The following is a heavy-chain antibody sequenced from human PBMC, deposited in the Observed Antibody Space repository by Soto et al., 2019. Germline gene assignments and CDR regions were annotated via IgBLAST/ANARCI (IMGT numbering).Heavy chain of an antibody. Sequence: PGGSLRLSCAASGFTFSSYEMNWVRLAPGKGLEWVSYISSSGSTIYYADSVKGRFTISRDNAKNSLYLQMNSLRAADTAVYYCAGRLMREVSPFDYWGQGTLVTVSS. CDR3: AGRLMREVSPFDY. V-gene: IGHV3-48*03. CDR2: ISSSGSTI. J-gene: IGHJ4*02. CDR1: GFTFSSYE. D-gene: IGHD1-26*01.